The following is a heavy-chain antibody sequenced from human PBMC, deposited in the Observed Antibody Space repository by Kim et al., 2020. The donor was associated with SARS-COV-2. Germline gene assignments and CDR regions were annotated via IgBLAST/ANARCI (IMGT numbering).Heavy chain of an antibody. J-gene: IGHJ4*02. CDR3: ANGWLHKPFDY. V-gene: IGHV3-30*02. D-gene: IGHD3-9*01. Sequence: KYYADSVKGRFTISRDNSKNTLYLQMNSLRAEDTAVYYCANGWLHKPFDYWGQGTLVTVSS. CDR2: K.